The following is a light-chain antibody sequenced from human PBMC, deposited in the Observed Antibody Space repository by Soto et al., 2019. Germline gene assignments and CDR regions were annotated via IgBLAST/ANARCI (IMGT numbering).Light chain of an antibody. J-gene: IGLJ2*01. CDR1: SSDVGGYNY. V-gene: IGLV2-14*01. Sequence: QSVLTQPASVSGSPGQSITISCTGTSSDVGGYNYASWYQLHPGNAPKLLTYDVSNRPSGVSNRFSGSKSGNTASLTISGLQAEDEADYFCSSYTTSSTPVIFGGGTQLTVL. CDR2: DVS. CDR3: SSYTTSSTPVI.